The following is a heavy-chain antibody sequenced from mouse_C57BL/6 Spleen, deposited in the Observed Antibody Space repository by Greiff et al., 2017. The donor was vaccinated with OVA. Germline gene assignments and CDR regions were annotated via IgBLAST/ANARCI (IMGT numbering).Heavy chain of an antibody. CDR3: TLLLRGYFDD. CDR1: GFTFSNYW. CDR2: ISLTSANYAT. Sequence: EVKLQESGGGLVQPGGSMKLSCVASGFTFSNYWMNWVRQSPVKGLAWVAPISLTSANYATHYAESVKGRFTISRDDSKSSVYLQMNNLRAEDTGIYYCTLLLRGYFDDWGQGTTLTVSS. J-gene: IGHJ2*01. V-gene: IGHV6-3*01. D-gene: IGHD1-1*01.